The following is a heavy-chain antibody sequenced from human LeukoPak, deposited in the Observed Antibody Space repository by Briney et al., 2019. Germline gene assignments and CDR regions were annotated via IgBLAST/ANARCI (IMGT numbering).Heavy chain of an antibody. J-gene: IGHJ3*02. D-gene: IGHD3-22*01. V-gene: IGHV1-2*02. CDR1: GYTFTANF. Sequence: ASVKVSCKASGYTFTANFLHWVRQAPGQGLDWMGWINPNSGGTNYAQKFQGRVTMTRDTSISTAYMELSRLRSDDTAVYYCARDYYDSSGFGAFDIWGQGTMVTVSS. CDR3: ARDYYDSSGFGAFDI. CDR2: INPNSGGT.